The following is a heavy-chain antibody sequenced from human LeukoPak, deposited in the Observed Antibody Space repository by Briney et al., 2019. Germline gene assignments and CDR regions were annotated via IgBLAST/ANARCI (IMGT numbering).Heavy chain of an antibody. Sequence: SETLSLTCTVSGDSISSYYWSWIRQPPGKGLEWIGYVHYSGSSAYIPSLKSRVTMSVDTSKNQFSLSLTSVTAADTALYYCARWYCSNNLSFHMDVWGKGTTVTVFS. CDR1: GDSISSYY. J-gene: IGHJ6*03. V-gene: IGHV4-59*08. CDR3: ARWYCSNNLSFHMDV. D-gene: IGHD2-2*01. CDR2: VHYSGSS.